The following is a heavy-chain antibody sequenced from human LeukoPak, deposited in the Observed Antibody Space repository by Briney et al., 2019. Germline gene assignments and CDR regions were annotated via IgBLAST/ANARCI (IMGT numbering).Heavy chain of an antibody. D-gene: IGHD3-22*01. CDR3: ARLDSSGYYPTYYFDY. CDR1: GGSISSGDYY. CDR2: IYYSGST. J-gene: IGHJ4*02. Sequence: SETLSLTCSVSGGSISSGDYYWSWIRQPPGKGLEWIGYIYYSGSTYYNPSLESRVTISVDTSKNQFSLRLSSVTAADTAVYYCARLDSSGYYPTYYFDYWGQGTLVTVSS. V-gene: IGHV4-30-4*01.